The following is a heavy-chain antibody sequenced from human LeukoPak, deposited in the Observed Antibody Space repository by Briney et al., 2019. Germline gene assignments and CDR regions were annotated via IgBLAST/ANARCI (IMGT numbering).Heavy chain of an antibody. CDR2: ISAYYANT. V-gene: IGHV1-18*01. Sequence: ASVKVSCKASGYTFTSSGISWVRQAPGQGLERMGWISAYYANTHYAQNLQDRVTMTTDTSTSTAYLELRSLRSDDTAVYYCARDVSRYTSGRYYPNTFDYWGQGTLVTVSS. J-gene: IGHJ4*02. D-gene: IGHD3-10*01. CDR3: ARDVSRYTSGRYYPNTFDY. CDR1: GYTFTSSG.